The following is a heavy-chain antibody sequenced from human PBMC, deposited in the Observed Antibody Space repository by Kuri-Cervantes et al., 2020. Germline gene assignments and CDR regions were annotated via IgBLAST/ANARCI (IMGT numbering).Heavy chain of an antibody. J-gene: IGHJ6*02. Sequence: LRLSGTVSGGSISRGDYYWSWIRQPPGKGLEWIGYIYYSGSTYYNPSLKSRLTISVDTSKNQFSLKLSSVTAAATAVYYCARDHYDCWIGSWGVYGMDVWGQGTTVTVSS. D-gene: IGHD3-3*01. CDR3: ARDHYDCWIGSWGVYGMDV. CDR2: IYYSGST. V-gene: IGHV4-30-4*01. CDR1: GGSISRGDYY.